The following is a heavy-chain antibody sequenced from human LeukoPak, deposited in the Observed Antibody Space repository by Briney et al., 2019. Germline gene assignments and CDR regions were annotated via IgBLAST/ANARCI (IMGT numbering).Heavy chain of an antibody. CDR3: APSRCSLSSTSCRYYYYYGMDV. Sequence: ALVKVSCKASGYTFTSYAMNWVRQAPGQGLEWMGWINTNTGNPTYAQGFTGRFVFSLDTSVSTAYLQISSLKAEDTAVYYCAPSRCSLSSTSCRYYYYYGMDVWGQGTTVTVSS. CDR1: GYTFTSYA. CDR2: INTNTGNP. J-gene: IGHJ6*02. V-gene: IGHV7-4-1*02. D-gene: IGHD2-2*01.